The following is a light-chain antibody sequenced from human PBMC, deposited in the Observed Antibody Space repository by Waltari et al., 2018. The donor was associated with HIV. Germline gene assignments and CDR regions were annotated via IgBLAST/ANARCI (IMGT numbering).Light chain of an antibody. CDR1: QSVLYSSNNKNY. Sequence: DIVMTQSPDSLAVSLGERATINCKSSQSVLYSSNNKNYLAWYQQKPGQPPKLLIFWASTRESGVADRFIGSGSGTDFTLTISSLQAEDVAVYYCQQYYSTPLTFGGGTKVEIK. CDR3: QQYYSTPLT. V-gene: IGKV4-1*01. CDR2: WAS. J-gene: IGKJ4*01.